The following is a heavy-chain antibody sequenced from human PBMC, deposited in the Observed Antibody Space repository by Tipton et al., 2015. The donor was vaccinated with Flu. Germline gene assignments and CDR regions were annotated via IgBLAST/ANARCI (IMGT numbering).Heavy chain of an antibody. V-gene: IGHV4-31*03. CDR3: ARVRVTMVRGVDY. J-gene: IGHJ4*02. D-gene: IGHD3-10*01. Sequence: TLSLTCTLSGGSISSGGYYWSWIRQHPGKGLEWIGYIYYSGSTYYNPSLKSRVTISVDTSKNQFSLKLSSVTAADTAVYYCARVRVTMVRGVDYWGQGTLVTVSS. CDR1: GGSISSGGYY. CDR2: IYYSGST.